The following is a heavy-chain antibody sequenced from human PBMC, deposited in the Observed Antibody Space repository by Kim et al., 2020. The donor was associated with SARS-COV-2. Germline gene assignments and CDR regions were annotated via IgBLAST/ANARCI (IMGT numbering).Heavy chain of an antibody. V-gene: IGHV3-15*01. J-gene: IGHJ4*02. D-gene: IGHD3-22*01. Sequence: PVKGRFTISRDDSKNSLYLQMNSPKTEDTAVYYCTTELGYYYDSSGWADYWGQGTLVTVSS. CDR3: TTELGYYYDSSGWADY.